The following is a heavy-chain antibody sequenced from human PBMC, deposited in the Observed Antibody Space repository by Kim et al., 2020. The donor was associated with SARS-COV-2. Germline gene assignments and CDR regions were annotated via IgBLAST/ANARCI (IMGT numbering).Heavy chain of an antibody. CDR2: IKRKIDGETT. V-gene: IGHV3-15*05. D-gene: IGHD2-2*01. CDR3: ATDCAGSISCYDAYAM. Sequence: GGSLRLSCAASGVTFSDAWMTWVRQAPGKGLEWIGRIKRKIDGETTEYAAPVKGRFTISRDDSKNILWLQMNSLKTEDTAVYYCATDCAGSISCYDAYAMWGREPGVIVPS. CDR1: GVTFSDAW. J-gene: IGHJ3*02.